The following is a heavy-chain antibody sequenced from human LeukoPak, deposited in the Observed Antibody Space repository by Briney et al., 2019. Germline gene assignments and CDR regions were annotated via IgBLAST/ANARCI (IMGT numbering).Heavy chain of an antibody. Sequence: GGSLRLSCAASGFTVSSNYMSWVRQARGKGLEWVSVIYSGGSTYYADSVKGRFTISRDNSKNTLYLQRNSLRAEDTAVYYCARDQGWFGERSDYWGQGTLVTVSS. D-gene: IGHD3-10*01. J-gene: IGHJ4*02. V-gene: IGHV3-53*01. CDR2: IYSGGST. CDR3: ARDQGWFGERSDY. CDR1: GFTVSSNY.